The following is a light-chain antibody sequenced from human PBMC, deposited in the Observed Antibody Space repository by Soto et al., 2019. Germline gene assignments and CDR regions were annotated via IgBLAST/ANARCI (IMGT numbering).Light chain of an antibody. Sequence: EIVLTQSPGTLSLSPGERASLSCRASQDVSNSYLAWYQQKPGQAPRLLIYGASSRATGIPDRFSGGGYGTDFTLAISRLEPEDFAVYYCQQYGSSPITFGGGTKVDIK. CDR3: QQYGSSPIT. V-gene: IGKV3-20*01. J-gene: IGKJ4*01. CDR2: GAS. CDR1: QDVSNSY.